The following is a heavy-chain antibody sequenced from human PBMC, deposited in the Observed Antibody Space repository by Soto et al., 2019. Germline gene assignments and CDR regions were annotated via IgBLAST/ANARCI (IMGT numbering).Heavy chain of an antibody. D-gene: IGHD6-13*01. CDR1: GFTFSNYW. V-gene: IGHV3-74*01. Sequence: EVQLVESGGGLVQPGGSLRLSCAASGFTFSNYWMHWVRQAPGKGLVWVSRINSDGSSTSYADSVKGRFTISRDNAKNTLYLQMNSLRAEDTALYYCAREYSSNRYFDYWGQGTLVTVSS. CDR2: INSDGSST. J-gene: IGHJ4*02. CDR3: AREYSSNRYFDY.